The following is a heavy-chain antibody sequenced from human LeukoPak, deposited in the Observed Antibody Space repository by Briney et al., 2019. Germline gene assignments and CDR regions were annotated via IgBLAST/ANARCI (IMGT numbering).Heavy chain of an antibody. CDR1: GGSTNSYY. D-gene: IGHD3-16*01. Sequence: SETLSLTCTVSGGSTNSYYWSWIRQPPGKGLEWIGYISYSGSTSYNPSLKSRVTISVETSKNQFSLKLTSVTAADTAVYYCARHGGFASPLGYWGQGTLVTVSS. CDR3: ARHGGFASPLGY. J-gene: IGHJ4*02. V-gene: IGHV4-59*08. CDR2: ISYSGST.